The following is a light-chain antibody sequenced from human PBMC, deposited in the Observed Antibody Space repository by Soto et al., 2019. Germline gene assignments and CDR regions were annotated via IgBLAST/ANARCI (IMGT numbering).Light chain of an antibody. CDR2: TTS. CDR3: QQSYSTPLT. V-gene: IGKV1-39*01. CDR1: QNISIY. J-gene: IGKJ2*01. Sequence: DIQMTQSPSSLSASVGDRVTITCRASQNISIYLNWYQQKPGKAPNLLIYTTSTLQSGVPSRISGSGSGTDFTLTISSLQPEDFATYSCQQSYSTPLTFGQGSKLEIK.